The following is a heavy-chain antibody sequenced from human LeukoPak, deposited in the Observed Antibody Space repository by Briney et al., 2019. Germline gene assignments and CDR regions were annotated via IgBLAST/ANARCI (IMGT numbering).Heavy chain of an antibody. CDR3: ASTAPAHDY. V-gene: IGHV4-59*01. CDR2: IYYSGST. D-gene: IGHD4-17*01. Sequence: PSETLSLIRNVSCVSICTYYCQLIRQHPGKGLERIACIYYSGSTNYNPSLKSRVTISVDTSKNQFSLKVSSVTAADTAVYYCASTAPAHDYWGQGTLVTVSS. CDR1: CVSICTYY. J-gene: IGHJ4*02.